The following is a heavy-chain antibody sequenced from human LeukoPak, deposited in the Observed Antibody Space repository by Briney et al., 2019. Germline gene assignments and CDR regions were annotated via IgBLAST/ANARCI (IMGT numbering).Heavy chain of an antibody. V-gene: IGHV4-31*03. D-gene: IGHD2-2*01. CDR3: ARARYQQRERGWFDP. J-gene: IGHJ5*02. CDR2: IYYNGST. CDR1: GGSIGSGGYY. Sequence: SETLSLTCTVSGGSIGSGGYYWSWIRQHPGKGLEWIGYIYYNGSTYYNPSLKSRVTISVDTSKNQFSLKLSFVTAADTAVYYCARARYQQRERGWFDPWGQGTLVTVSS.